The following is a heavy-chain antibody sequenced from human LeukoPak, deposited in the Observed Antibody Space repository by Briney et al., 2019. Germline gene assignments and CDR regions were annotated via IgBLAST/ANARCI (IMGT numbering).Heavy chain of an antibody. D-gene: IGHD3-10*01. J-gene: IGHJ6*03. CDR2: INHSGST. Sequence: SETLSLTCAVYGGSFSGYYWSWIRQPPGKGLEWIGEINHSGSTNYNPSLKSRVTIPVDTSKNQFSLKLSSVTAADTAVYYWARARSYGSGSYFPTYYYYYYMDVWGKGTTVTVSS. CDR1: GGSFSGYY. CDR3: ARARSYGSGSYFPTYYYYYYMDV. V-gene: IGHV4-34*01.